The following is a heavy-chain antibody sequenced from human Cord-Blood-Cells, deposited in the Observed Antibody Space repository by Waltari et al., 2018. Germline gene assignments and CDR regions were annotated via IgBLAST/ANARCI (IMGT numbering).Heavy chain of an antibody. D-gene: IGHD6-6*01. V-gene: IGHV1-2*02. CDR1: GHTFTGYY. J-gene: IGHJ3*02. Sequence: QVQLVESGAEVKKPGASVRVSCKASGHTFTGYYMHWVRQAPGQGLEGMGWVNPNRGGTNLPRKFQVRVPLARETSITTAYVVVSRLRSDDTAVDYCARNKQLVRACDIWGQGTMVTVSS. CDR3: ARNKQLVRACDI. CDR2: VNPNRGGT.